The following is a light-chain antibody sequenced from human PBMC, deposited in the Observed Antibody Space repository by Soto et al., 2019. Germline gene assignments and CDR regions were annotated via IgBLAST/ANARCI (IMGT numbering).Light chain of an antibody. V-gene: IGKV3-20*01. CDR1: QSDGCRY. CDR2: CAF. Sequence: EIVLRQSPVTLSLSQGERXTLSYRASQSDGCRYLGCDQRMPGQAPSLLIYCAFTRDPGITERFSGSGYGKDFNITISMLEPEDLAVYECQQYGRSPTFGQGTKVDIK. CDR3: QQYGRSPT. J-gene: IGKJ1*01.